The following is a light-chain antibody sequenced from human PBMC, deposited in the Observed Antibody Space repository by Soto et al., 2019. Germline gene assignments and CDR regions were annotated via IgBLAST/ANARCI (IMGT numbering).Light chain of an antibody. CDR3: AAWDDSLNGYV. CDR1: SSNIGSNT. J-gene: IGLJ1*01. CDR2: GND. Sequence: QSVLTQPPSASGTPGQRVTISCSGSSSNIGSNTVNWYQQVPGTAPKLLIYGNDQRPSGVPDRFSGSKSGTSASLAISGLQSEDEADYFCAAWDDSLNGYVFGTGTRSPS. V-gene: IGLV1-44*01.